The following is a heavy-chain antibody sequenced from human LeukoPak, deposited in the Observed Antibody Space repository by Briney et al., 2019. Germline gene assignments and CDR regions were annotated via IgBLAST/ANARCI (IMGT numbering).Heavy chain of an antibody. V-gene: IGHV4-4*07. CDR3: ARDYPIVVVPAAIQNWFDP. CDR1: GGSISSYY. J-gene: IGHJ5*02. D-gene: IGHD2-2*02. Sequence: ETLSLTCTVSGGSISSYYWSWIRQPAGKGLEWIGRIYTSGSTNYNPSLKSRVTMSVDTSKNQFSLKLSSVTAADTAVYYCARDYPIVVVPAAIQNWFDPWGQGTLVTVSS. CDR2: IYTSGST.